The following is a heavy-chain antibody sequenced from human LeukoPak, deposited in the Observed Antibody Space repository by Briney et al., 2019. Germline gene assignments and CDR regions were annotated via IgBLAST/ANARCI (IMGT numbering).Heavy chain of an antibody. Sequence: GGSLRLSCAASGFTFDDYGMSWVRQAPGKGLEWVSGINWNGGSTGYADSVKGRFTISRDNAKNSLYLQMNSLRAEDTALYYSARDPPGDCGGDCYSSPVFDYWGQGTLVTVSS. J-gene: IGHJ4*02. CDR2: INWNGGST. CDR1: GFTFDDYG. D-gene: IGHD2-21*02. V-gene: IGHV3-20*04. CDR3: ARDPPGDCGGDCYSSPVFDY.